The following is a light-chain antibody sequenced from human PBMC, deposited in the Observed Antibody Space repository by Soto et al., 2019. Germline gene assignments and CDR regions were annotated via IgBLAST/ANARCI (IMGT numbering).Light chain of an antibody. Sequence: QSALTQPASVSGSPGQSITISCTGTSSDVGAYDFVSWYQHYPGKAPKLVTFDVIHRPPGISDRFSGSKSANTASLTISGLPAEDEAFYYCSSYTTRSTLVFGGGTKLTVL. CDR1: SSDVGAYDF. J-gene: IGLJ2*01. CDR2: DVI. CDR3: SSYTTRSTLV. V-gene: IGLV2-14*01.